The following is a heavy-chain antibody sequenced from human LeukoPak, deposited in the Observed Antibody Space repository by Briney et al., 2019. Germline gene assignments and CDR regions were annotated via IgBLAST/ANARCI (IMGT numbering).Heavy chain of an antibody. CDR2: THYSGNT. V-gene: IGHV4-39*07. J-gene: IGHJ5*01. D-gene: IGHD4-17*01. CDR3: AREGAYRTYGDYSPFDF. CDR1: SGFISSYY. Sequence: SETLSLTCSVSSGFISSYYWTWIRQPPGKGLEWIGTTHYSGNTYYNPSLKSRVTISLDTSKNQFSLRLNSVTAADTAVYYCAREGAYRTYGDYSPFDFWGQGTLVTVSS.